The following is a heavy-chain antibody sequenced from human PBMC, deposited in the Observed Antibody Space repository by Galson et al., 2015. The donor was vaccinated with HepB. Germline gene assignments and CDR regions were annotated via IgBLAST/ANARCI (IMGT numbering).Heavy chain of an antibody. Sequence: ETLSLTCVVSGGSISTTNWWRWIRQPPGKGLERIGDIWHTVTTNYNPSLQSRLTMSLDRSKKQFSLNLTSVSAADTAVYYCGKGRRAGSSSSWYNDWGQGILVAVSS. V-gene: IGHV4/OR15-8*02. CDR3: GKGRRAGSSSSWYND. CDR1: GGSISTTNW. D-gene: IGHD2-2*02. CDR2: IWHTVTT. J-gene: IGHJ4*02.